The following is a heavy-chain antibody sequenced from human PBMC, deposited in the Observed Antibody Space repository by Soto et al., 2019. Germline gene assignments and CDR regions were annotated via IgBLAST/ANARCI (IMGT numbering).Heavy chain of an antibody. J-gene: IGHJ4*02. V-gene: IGHV3-9*01. Sequence: GGSLRLSCAASGFTFDDYAMHWVRQAPGKGLEWVSGISWNSGSIGYADSVKGRFTISRDNAKNSLYLQMNSLRAEDTALYYCAKDFGAIIVATSYFDYWGQATLVTVSS. CDR3: AKDFGAIIVATSYFDY. D-gene: IGHD5-12*01. CDR1: GFTFDDYA. CDR2: ISWNSGSI.